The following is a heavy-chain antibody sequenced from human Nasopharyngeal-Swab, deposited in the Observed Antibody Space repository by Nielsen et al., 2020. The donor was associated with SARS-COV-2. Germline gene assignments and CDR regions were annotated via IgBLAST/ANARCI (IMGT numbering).Heavy chain of an antibody. CDR1: GGTFRNYG. CDR2: VMPKFDTA. CDR3: ARDSDYGDYIGWFDP. D-gene: IGHD4-17*01. J-gene: IGHJ5*02. V-gene: IGHV1-69*13. Sequence: SVKVSCKTSGGTFRNYGISWVRQAPGQGLEWMGGVMPKFDTANYAQKFQDRVPITADESTSTVYLELISLTSDDTAIYYCARDSDYGDYIGWFDPWGQGTLVTVSS.